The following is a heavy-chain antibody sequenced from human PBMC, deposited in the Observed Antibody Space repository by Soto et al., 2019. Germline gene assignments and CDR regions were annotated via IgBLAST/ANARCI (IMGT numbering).Heavy chain of an antibody. CDR3: ARHPNYYDSSGYYETGFDY. V-gene: IGHV4-39*01. Sequence: QLQLQESGPGLVKPSETLSLTCTVSGGSISSSSYYWGWIRQPPGKGLEWIGSIYYSGSTYYNPSLKSRVTRSVDTSKNQFSLKLSSVTAADTAVYYCARHPNYYDSSGYYETGFDYWGQGTLVTVSS. CDR2: IYYSGST. CDR1: GGSISSSSYY. J-gene: IGHJ4*02. D-gene: IGHD3-22*01.